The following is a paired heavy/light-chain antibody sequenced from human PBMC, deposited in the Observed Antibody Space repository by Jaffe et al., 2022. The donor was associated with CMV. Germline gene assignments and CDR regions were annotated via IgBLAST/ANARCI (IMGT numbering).Heavy chain of an antibody. D-gene: IGHD3-10*01. CDR1: GFSLSNARMG. CDR2: IFSIDEK. Sequence: QVTLKESGPVLVKPTETLTLTCTVSGFSLSNARMGVSWIRQPPGKALEWLAHIFSIDEKSYSTSLKSRLTISKDTSKSQVVLTMTNMDPVDTGTYYCARRTIMFRGPHYYYVMDVWGQGTTVTVSS. CDR3: ARRTIMFRGPHYYYVMDV. V-gene: IGHV2-26*01. J-gene: IGHJ6*02.
Light chain of an antibody. CDR3: QQYGSSRLT. Sequence: EIVLTQSPGTLSLSPGERATLSCRASQNVSSSYLAWYQQKPGQAPRLLIYGASSRATGIPDRFSGSGSGTDFTLTISRLEPEDFAVYYCQQYGSSRLTFGGGTKVEI. CDR1: QNVSSSY. CDR2: GAS. V-gene: IGKV3-20*01. J-gene: IGKJ4*01.